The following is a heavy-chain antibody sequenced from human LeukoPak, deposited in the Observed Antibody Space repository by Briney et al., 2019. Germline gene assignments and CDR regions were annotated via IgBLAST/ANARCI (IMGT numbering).Heavy chain of an antibody. D-gene: IGHD3-3*01. CDR1: GFNFVNYG. V-gene: IGHV3-49*03. J-gene: IGHJ4*02. CDR2: LRSTVHGGPA. CDR3: TRAGGYDFWIDY. Sequence: GGSLRPSCSTFGFNFVNYGVSWFRQAPGQGLEWVGFLRSTVHGGPAEYAASVEGRFTISRDDSKSTAYLQMNSLKIEDTAVYYCTRAGGYDFWIDYWGQGTLVTVSS.